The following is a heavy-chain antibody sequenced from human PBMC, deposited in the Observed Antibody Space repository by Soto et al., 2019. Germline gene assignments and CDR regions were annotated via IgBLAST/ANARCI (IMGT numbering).Heavy chain of an antibody. D-gene: IGHD3-10*01. Sequence: SETLSLTCAVCGGSFSGYYWSWIRQPPGKGLEWIGEINHSGSTNYNPSLKSRVTISVDTSKNQFSLKLSSVTAADTAVYYCARRVRGVIINFWFDPWGQGTLVTVSS. CDR1: GGSFSGYY. CDR3: ARRVRGVIINFWFDP. V-gene: IGHV4-34*01. CDR2: INHSGST. J-gene: IGHJ5*02.